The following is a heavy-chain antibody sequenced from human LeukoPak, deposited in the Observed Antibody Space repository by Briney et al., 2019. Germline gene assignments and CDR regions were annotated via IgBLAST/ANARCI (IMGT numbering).Heavy chain of an antibody. CDR1: GGSISSYY. D-gene: IGHD3-3*01. J-gene: IGHJ6*03. Sequence: SETLSLTCTVSGGSISSYYWSWIRQPPGKGLEWIGYIYYSGSTNYNPSLKSRVTISVDTSKNQFSLKLSSETAADTAVYYCARGNYDFWSGSLDYYYYMDVWGKGTTVTVSS. V-gene: IGHV4-59*01. CDR3: ARGNYDFWSGSLDYYYYMDV. CDR2: IYYSGST.